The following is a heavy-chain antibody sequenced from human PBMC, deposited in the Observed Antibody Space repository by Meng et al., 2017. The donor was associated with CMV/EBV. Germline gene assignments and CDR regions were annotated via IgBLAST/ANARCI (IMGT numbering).Heavy chain of an antibody. CDR3: ARERIAAAGTDAFDI. Sequence: GESLKISCAASGFTFSNAWMSWVRPAPGKGLEWVSVIYSGGSTYYADSVKGRFTISRDNSKNTLYLQMNSLRAEDTAVYYCARERIAAAGTDAFDIWGQGTMVTVSS. D-gene: IGHD6-13*01. V-gene: IGHV3-66*02. CDR2: IYSGGST. CDR1: GFTFSNAW. J-gene: IGHJ3*02.